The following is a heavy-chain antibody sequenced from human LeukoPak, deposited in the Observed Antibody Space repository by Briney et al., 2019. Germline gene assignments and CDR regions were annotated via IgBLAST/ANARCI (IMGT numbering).Heavy chain of an antibody. CDR1: GFSFRNYA. Sequence: GGSLGLSCVASGFSFRNYAIHWVRQAPGKGLDYVSVINTDGRITYYADSVKGRFTISRDNSKNTVYLQMGSLRGEDMAVYYCTRDGGSFCDFDYWGQGALVTVSS. CDR2: INTDGRIT. J-gene: IGHJ4*02. D-gene: IGHD1-26*01. CDR3: TRDGGSFCDFDY. V-gene: IGHV3-64*02.